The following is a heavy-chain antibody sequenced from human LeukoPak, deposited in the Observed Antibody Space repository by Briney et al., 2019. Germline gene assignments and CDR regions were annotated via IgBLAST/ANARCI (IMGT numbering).Heavy chain of an antibody. CDR2: IIPIFGTA. Sequence: GASVKVSCKASGGTFSSYAISWVRQAPGQGLEWMGGIIPIFGTANYAQKFQGRVTITTDESTSTAYIELSSLRSEDTAVYYCAREGGGSSNDFWSGYLPPYYYYMDVWGKGTTVTVSS. V-gene: IGHV1-69*05. J-gene: IGHJ6*03. D-gene: IGHD3-3*01. CDR1: GGTFSSYA. CDR3: AREGGGSSNDFWSGYLPPYYYYMDV.